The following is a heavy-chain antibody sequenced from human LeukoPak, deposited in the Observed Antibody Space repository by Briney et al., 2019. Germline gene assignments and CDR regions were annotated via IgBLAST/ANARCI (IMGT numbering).Heavy chain of an antibody. Sequence: SETLSLTCTVSGGSISNYYWNWIRQPPGKGLEWIGYIYYSGSTNFNPSLKSRVTISVDTSKTQFSLKLSSVTAADTAVYYCARTGTTNYFDYWGQGTLVTVSS. CDR2: IYYSGST. D-gene: IGHD1-7*01. CDR3: ARTGTTNYFDY. V-gene: IGHV4-59*01. CDR1: GGSISNYY. J-gene: IGHJ4*02.